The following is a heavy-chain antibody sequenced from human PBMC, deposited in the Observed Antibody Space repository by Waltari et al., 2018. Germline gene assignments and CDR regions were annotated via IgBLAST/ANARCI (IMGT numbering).Heavy chain of an antibody. CDR1: GGSIRSSSYY. V-gene: IGHV4-39*01. J-gene: IGHJ4*02. D-gene: IGHD3-3*01. CDR3: ASRGRITIFGVGPDY. CDR2: IYYSGST. Sequence: QLQLQESGPGLVKPSETLSLTCTVSGGSIRSSSYYWGWIRQPPGKGLEWIGSIYYSGSTYYNPSLKSRVTISVDTSKNQFSLKLSSVTAADTAVYYCASRGRITIFGVGPDYWGQGTLVTVSS.